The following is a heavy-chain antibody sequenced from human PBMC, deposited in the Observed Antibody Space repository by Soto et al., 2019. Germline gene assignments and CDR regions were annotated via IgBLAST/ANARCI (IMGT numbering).Heavy chain of an antibody. V-gene: IGHV1-69*13. J-gene: IGHJ5*02. CDR1: GGTFSSYA. D-gene: IGHD3-22*01. CDR3: AREPDRDNSGYSNWFDP. CDR2: IIPIFGTA. Sequence: SVKVSCKASGGTFSSYAISWVRQAPGQGLEWMGGIIPIFGTANYAQKSQGRVTITADESTSTAYMELSSLRSEDTAVYYCAREPDRDNSGYSNWFDPWGQGTLVTVSS.